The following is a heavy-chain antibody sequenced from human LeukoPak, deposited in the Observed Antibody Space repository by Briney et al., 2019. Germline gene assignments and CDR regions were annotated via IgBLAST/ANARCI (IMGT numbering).Heavy chain of an antibody. Sequence: GGSLRLSCVASGFIVSRNHISWVRQAPGKGLEWVSVIYGDGSTFYADSVKGRFTISRDNAKNSLYLQMNSLRAEDTALYYCARVVVAATFDYWGQGTLVTVSS. CDR1: GFIVSRNH. V-gene: IGHV3-53*05. CDR3: ARVVVAATFDY. CDR2: IYGDGST. J-gene: IGHJ4*02. D-gene: IGHD2-15*01.